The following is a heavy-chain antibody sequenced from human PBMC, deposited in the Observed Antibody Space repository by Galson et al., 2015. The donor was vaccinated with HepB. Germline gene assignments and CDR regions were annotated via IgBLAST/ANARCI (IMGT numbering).Heavy chain of an antibody. CDR1: GFTFSSYS. D-gene: IGHD2-15*01. CDR3: VCSGGSCYSYDY. V-gene: IGHV3-21*01. J-gene: IGHJ4*02. CDR2: ISSSSSYI. Sequence: SLRLSCAASGFTFSSYSMNWVRQAPGKGLEWVSSISSSSSYIYYADSVKGRFTISRDNAKNSLYLQMNSLRAEDTAVYYCVCSGGSCYSYDYWGQGTLVTVSS.